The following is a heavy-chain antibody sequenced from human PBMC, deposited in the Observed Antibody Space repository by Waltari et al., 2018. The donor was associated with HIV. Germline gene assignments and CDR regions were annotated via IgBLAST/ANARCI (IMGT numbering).Heavy chain of an antibody. D-gene: IGHD3-22*01. Sequence: EVQLVESGGGLVQPGGSLRLSCAASGFTFTSYWMHWVRQAPGKGPVWVSRSNREGSSTSYADSVKGRFTISRDNAKNTLYLQMNSLRAEDTAVYYCARQRATYYYDSSGYPYYYYYGMDVWGQGTTVTVSS. J-gene: IGHJ6*02. V-gene: IGHV3-74*01. CDR2: SNREGSST. CDR3: ARQRATYYYDSSGYPYYYYYGMDV. CDR1: GFTFTSYW.